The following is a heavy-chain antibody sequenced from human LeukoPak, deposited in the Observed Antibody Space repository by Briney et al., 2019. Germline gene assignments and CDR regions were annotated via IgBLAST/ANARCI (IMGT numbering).Heavy chain of an antibody. J-gene: IGHJ4*02. CDR3: ARGRAYSGYDFDY. D-gene: IGHD5-12*01. V-gene: IGHV4-31*03. CDR1: GGSISSGGYY. Sequence: PSETLSLTCTVSGGSISSGGYYWSWIRQHPGKGLEWIGYIYYSGSTYYNPSLKSRVTISVDTSKNQFSLKLTSVTAADTAVYYCARGRAYSGYDFDYWGQGTLVTVSS. CDR2: IYYSGST.